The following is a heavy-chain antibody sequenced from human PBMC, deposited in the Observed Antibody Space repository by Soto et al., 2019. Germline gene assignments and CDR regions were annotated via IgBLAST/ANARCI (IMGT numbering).Heavy chain of an antibody. J-gene: IGHJ5*02. CDR3: AREGYDILTGYSQMRWFDP. CDR2: IYYSGST. CDR1: GGSISSYY. D-gene: IGHD3-9*01. Sequence: SETLSLTCTVSGGSISSYYWSWIRQPPGKGLEWIGYIYYSGSTNYNPSLKSRVTISVDTSKNQFSLKLSSVTAADTAVYYCAREGYDILTGYSQMRWFDPWGQGTLVTVSS. V-gene: IGHV4-59*01.